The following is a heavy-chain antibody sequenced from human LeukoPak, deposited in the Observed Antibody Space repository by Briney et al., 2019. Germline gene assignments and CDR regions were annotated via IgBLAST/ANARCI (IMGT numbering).Heavy chain of an antibody. D-gene: IGHD6-19*01. CDR2: INHSGST. CDR3: ARGRRAVAGIDY. J-gene: IGHJ4*02. Sequence: SETLSLTCAVYGGSFSGYYWSWIRQPPGKGVEGMGEINHSGSTNYNPCLTSGGTISVDTSKNQFSLKLSSVTAADTAVYYCARGRRAVAGIDYWGQGTLVTVSS. CDR1: GGSFSGYY. V-gene: IGHV4-34*01.